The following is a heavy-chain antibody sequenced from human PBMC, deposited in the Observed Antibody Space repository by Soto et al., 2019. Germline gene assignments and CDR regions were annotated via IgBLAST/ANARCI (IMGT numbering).Heavy chain of an antibody. CDR1: GFAFSSYG. CDR2: ISYDGSLQ. J-gene: IGHJ4*02. Sequence: QAQLVESGGGVVQPGRSLRLSCAASGFAFSSYGMHWVRQAPGTGLEWVAVISYDGSLQHYADSVKGRFTISRDNSKNTVLRPMDSLRVADTAVYYCVSDRGYGHASVPYSWGQGTLVSVSS. V-gene: IGHV3-30*03. D-gene: IGHD5-12*01. CDR3: VSDRGYGHASVPYS.